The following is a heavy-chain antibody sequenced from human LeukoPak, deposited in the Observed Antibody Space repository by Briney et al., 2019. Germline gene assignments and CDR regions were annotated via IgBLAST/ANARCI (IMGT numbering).Heavy chain of an antibody. Sequence: PGGSLRLSCAASGFTFRDFGMHWVRQAPGKGLGWVAFIRNDGSKDYYPDSVKGRFTISRDNSRTTLYLQMHSLRIEDTAVYYCVKGGSSSHNWFDPWGQGILVTVSS. CDR1: GFTFRDFG. V-gene: IGHV3-30*02. CDR2: IRNDGSKD. D-gene: IGHD6-13*01. J-gene: IGHJ5*02. CDR3: VKGGSSSHNWFDP.